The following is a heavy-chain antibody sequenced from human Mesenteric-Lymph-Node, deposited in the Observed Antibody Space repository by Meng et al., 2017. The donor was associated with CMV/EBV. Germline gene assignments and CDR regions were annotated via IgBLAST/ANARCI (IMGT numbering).Heavy chain of an antibody. CDR3: ARDTPVGVGATFYYYYGMDV. J-gene: IGHJ6*02. CDR1: GYTFTGYY. D-gene: IGHD1-26*01. CDR2: INPNSGGT. Sequence: ASVKVSCKASGYTFTGYYMHWVRQAPGQGLEWMGWINPNSGGTNYAQKFQGRVTMTRDTSISTAYMELNRLRSDDTAVYYCARDTPVGVGATFYYYYGMDVWGQGTTVTVSS. V-gene: IGHV1-2*02.